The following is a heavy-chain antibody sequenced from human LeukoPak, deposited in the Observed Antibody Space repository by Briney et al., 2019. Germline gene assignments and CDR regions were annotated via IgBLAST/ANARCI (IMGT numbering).Heavy chain of an antibody. Sequence: SETLSLTCTVSGGSISSYYWSWIRQPPGKGLEWIGYIYYSGSTNYNPSLKSRVTISVDTSKNQFSLKLSSVTAADTAVYYCARLLWFGESGDWFDPWGQGTLVTVSS. V-gene: IGHV4-59*08. CDR2: IYYSGST. CDR1: GGSISSYY. D-gene: IGHD3-10*01. CDR3: ARLLWFGESGDWFDP. J-gene: IGHJ5*02.